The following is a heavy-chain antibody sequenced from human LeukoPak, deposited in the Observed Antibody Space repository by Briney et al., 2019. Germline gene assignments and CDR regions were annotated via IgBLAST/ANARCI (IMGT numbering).Heavy chain of an antibody. J-gene: IGHJ6*03. V-gene: IGHV3-7*01. CDR3: AKDRATVSDWDYYYMDV. D-gene: IGHD3/OR15-3a*01. Sequence: ETLSLTCTVSGGSISSYYWSWIRQAPGKGLEWVANIKQDGSEKYYVDSVKGRFTISRDNAKNSLYLQMNSLRAEDTAVYYCAKDRATVSDWDYYYMDVWGKGTTVTISS. CDR1: GGSISSYY. CDR2: IKQDGSEK.